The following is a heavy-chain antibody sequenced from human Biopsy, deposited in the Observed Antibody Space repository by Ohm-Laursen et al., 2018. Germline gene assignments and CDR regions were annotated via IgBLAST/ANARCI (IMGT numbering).Heavy chain of an antibody. CDR3: GNEVHGRDY. D-gene: IGHD2-15*01. CDR2: INQAGTT. CDR1: GKTFSDYQ. Sequence: SETLSLTWAVFGKTFSDYQCSWIRQPPGKGLEWIGQINQAGTTNYNPSLKSRVSISADASKYEFSLRLTSVTAADTAVYLCGNEVHGRDYWGLGAQVTVSS. V-gene: IGHV4-34*08. J-gene: IGHJ4*02.